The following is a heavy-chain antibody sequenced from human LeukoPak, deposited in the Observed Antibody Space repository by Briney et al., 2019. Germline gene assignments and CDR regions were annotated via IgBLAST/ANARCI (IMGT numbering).Heavy chain of an antibody. J-gene: IGHJ6*02. CDR3: ARSGHTSSWYHSAYYYYGMDV. CDR1: GCSINNYY. CDR2: FYYGGDT. D-gene: IGHD6-13*01. Sequence: SETLSLTCTVSGCSINNYYWTWIRQPPGKGLEWIGYFYYGGDTKYSPSLKSRVTISIDTSTNQFSLKLSSVPAADTAVYYCARSGHTSSWYHSAYYYYGMDVWGQGTTVTVSS. V-gene: IGHV4-59*01.